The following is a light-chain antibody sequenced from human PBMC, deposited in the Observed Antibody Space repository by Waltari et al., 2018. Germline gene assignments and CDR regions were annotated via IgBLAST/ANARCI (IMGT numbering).Light chain of an antibody. J-gene: IGKJ2*01. CDR1: QSIDYW. CDR2: KIS. V-gene: IGKV1-5*01. Sequence: DIRLTQSPSSLSASVGDRVTITCRASQSIDYWLAWYQQRPGKAPKLLIHKISTLQSGVPSRFSGSGSGTEFTLTIASLQPDDFATYYCQRYNSYPLYTFGQGTRVEIK. CDR3: QRYNSYPLYT.